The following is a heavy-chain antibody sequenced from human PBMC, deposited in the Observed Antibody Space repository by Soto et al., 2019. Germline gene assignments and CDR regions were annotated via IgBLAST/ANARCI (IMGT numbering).Heavy chain of an antibody. CDR2: ISGSGGST. CDR1: GFTFSSYA. V-gene: IGHV3-23*01. D-gene: IGHD2-2*01. CDR3: AKDSIVVVPAAIGDAMDV. Sequence: GGSLRLSCAASGFTFSSYAMSWVRQAPGKGLEWVSAISGSGGSTYYADSVKGRFTISRDNSKNTRYLQMNSLRAEDTAVYYCAKDSIVVVPAAIGDAMDVWGKGTTVTVSS. J-gene: IGHJ6*03.